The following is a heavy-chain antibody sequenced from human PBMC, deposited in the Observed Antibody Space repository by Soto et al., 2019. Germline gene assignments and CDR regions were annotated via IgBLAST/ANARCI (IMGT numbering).Heavy chain of an antibody. CDR2: IYWDDDK. CDR1: GFSLITSGVG. CDR3: AHTMAPSMFDC. Sequence: QITLKEAGPTLVKPTQTLTLTCSFSGFSLITSGVGVGWIRQPPGKALDWLALIYWDDDKGYSTSLKSRPTVTXXTSKNQVVLTMTNMDPADTATYYCAHTMAPSMFDCWGQGILVTVSS. V-gene: IGHV2-5*02. D-gene: IGHD2-21*01. J-gene: IGHJ4*02.